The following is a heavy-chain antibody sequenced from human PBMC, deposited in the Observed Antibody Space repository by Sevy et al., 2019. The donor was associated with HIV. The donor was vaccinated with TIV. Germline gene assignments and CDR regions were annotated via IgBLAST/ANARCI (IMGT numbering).Heavy chain of an antibody. D-gene: IGHD3-22*01. CDR1: GFTFSNYG. CDR2: IWNEGSNK. V-gene: IGHV3-33*01. J-gene: IGHJ4*02. Sequence: GGFLRLSCAASGFTFSNYGMHWVRQAPGKGLEWLAVIWNEGSNKYYADSVKGRFTISRDNSKNRLYLQMNSMRVEDTAMYLYARGGDVNDRSAKRDFDYWGQGTLVTVSS. CDR3: ARGGDVNDRSAKRDFDY.